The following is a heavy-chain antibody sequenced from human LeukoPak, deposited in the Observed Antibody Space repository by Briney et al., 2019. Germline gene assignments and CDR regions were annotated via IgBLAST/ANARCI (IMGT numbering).Heavy chain of an antibody. J-gene: IGHJ4*02. CDR3: ARGTKIAVAGTSQRKKFDF. CDR2: MNPNSGNT. Sequence: ASVKVSCKASGYTFTGYYIHWVRQATGQGLERMGWMNPNSGNTGYAQKFQGRVTITRNTSIDTAYMELSSLRSEDTAVYYCARGTKIAVAGTSQRKKFDFWGQGTLVTVSS. V-gene: IGHV1-8*03. CDR1: GYTFTGYY. D-gene: IGHD6-19*01.